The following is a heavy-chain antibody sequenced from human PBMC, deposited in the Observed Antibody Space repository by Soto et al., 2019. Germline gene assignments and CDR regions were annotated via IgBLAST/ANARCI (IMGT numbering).Heavy chain of an antibody. CDR3: ARKIVGSHPFDD. CDR2: IRHDGNR. J-gene: IGHJ4*02. CDR1: GYTISGDKW. V-gene: IGHV4-28*01. D-gene: IGHD2-15*01. Sequence: QVHLRESGPGLARPSDTLSLTCAVSGYTISGDKWWGWIRQPPGKGLEWIGYIRHDGNRHYSPTLQSRVTMSVDTTKNQFSLNLTSVTAVDTAVYYCARKIVGSHPFDDWGQGTRVTVSS.